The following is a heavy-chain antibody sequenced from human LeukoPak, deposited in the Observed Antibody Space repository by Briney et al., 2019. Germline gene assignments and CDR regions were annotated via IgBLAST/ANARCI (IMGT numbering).Heavy chain of an antibody. V-gene: IGHV1-2*06. CDR1: GYTFTGYY. CDR2: INPNSGGT. Sequence: ASVKVSCKASGYTFTGYYMHWVRQAPGQGLEWMGRINPNSGGTNYAQKFQGRVTMTRDTSISTAYMELSSLRSEDTAVYYCARACGGGSCRRNWFDPWGQGTLVTVSS. D-gene: IGHD2-15*01. J-gene: IGHJ5*02. CDR3: ARACGGGSCRRNWFDP.